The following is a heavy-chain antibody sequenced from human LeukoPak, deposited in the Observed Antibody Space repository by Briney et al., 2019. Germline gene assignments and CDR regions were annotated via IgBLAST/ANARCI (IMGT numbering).Heavy chain of an antibody. Sequence: GGSLRLSCAASGFTFSSYAMHWVRQAPGKGLEWVAVISYDGSNKYYADSVKGRFTISRDNSKNTLYLQMNSLRAEDTAVYYCAREYSSPETVPYYFDYWGQGTLVTVSS. CDR2: ISYDGSNK. CDR3: AREYSSPETVPYYFDY. CDR1: GFTFSSYA. V-gene: IGHV3-30-3*01. D-gene: IGHD6-19*01. J-gene: IGHJ4*02.